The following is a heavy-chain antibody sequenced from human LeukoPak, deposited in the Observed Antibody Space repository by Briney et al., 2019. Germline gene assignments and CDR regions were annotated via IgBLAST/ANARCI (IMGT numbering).Heavy chain of an antibody. Sequence: GGSLRLSCAASGFTFSSYAMSWVRQAPGKGLEWVSAISGSGGSTYYADSVKGRFTISRDNSKNTLYLQMNSLRAEDTAVYYCAKDSTGLKERFLAWLFQGWYFDLWGRGTLVTVSS. CDR2: ISGSGGST. V-gene: IGHV3-23*01. CDR1: GFTFSSYA. J-gene: IGHJ2*01. CDR3: AKDSTGLKERFLAWLFQGWYFDL. D-gene: IGHD3-3*01.